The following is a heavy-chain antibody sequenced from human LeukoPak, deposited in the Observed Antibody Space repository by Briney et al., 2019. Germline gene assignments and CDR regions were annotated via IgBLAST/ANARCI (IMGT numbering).Heavy chain of an antibody. CDR2: VDHTGST. V-gene: IGHV4-59*12. J-gene: IGHJ5*02. CDR1: DDSITMYY. D-gene: IGHD6-13*01. Sequence: PSETLSLTCSVSDDSITMYYWTWIRQPPGKGLEWIGYVDHTGSTNFNPSLNGRVSISRDTTKNLFSLRLRSVTAADTAVYYCARVVAAAGNNWFDPWGQGTLVTVSS. CDR3: ARVVAAAGNNWFDP.